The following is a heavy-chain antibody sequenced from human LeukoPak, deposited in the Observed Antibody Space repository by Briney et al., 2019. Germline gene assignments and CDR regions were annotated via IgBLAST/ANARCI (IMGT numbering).Heavy chain of an antibody. CDR2: ITGSGRGT. CDR3: SKDPNGDYVGAFDM. J-gene: IGHJ3*02. CDR1: GLTFSNYA. Sequence: GGPLTLSCTASGLTFSNYATTWVRQAPGKGLEWVSSITGSGRGTYYADSVKGRFSVSRDNSQNTVFLHMNSLRADDTALYYCSKDPNGDYVGAFDMWGPGTMVTVSS. D-gene: IGHD4-17*01. V-gene: IGHV3-23*01.